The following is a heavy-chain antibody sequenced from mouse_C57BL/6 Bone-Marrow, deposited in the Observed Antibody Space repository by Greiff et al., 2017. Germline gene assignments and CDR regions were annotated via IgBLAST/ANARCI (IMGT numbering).Heavy chain of an antibody. Sequence: QVQLQQPGAELVKPGASVKLSCKASGYTFTSYWMQWVKQRPGQGLEWIGEIDPSDSYTNYNQKFKGKATLTVDTYSSTAYMQLSSLTSEDSAVYYCARVGYYGSSLYYYAMDYWGQGTSVTVSS. CDR3: ARVGYYGSSLYYYAMDY. CDR1: GYTFTSYW. J-gene: IGHJ4*01. CDR2: IDPSDSYT. D-gene: IGHD1-1*01. V-gene: IGHV1-50*01.